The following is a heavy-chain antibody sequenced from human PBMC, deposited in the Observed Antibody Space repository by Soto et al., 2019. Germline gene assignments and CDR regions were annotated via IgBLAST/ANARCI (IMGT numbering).Heavy chain of an antibody. CDR3: ARDGSWNDGGDY. Sequence: QVQLVQSGAEVKKPGASVKVSCKASGYTFTSYYMHWVRQAPGQGLEWMGIINPSGGSTSYAQKFKGRVTMTRDTSTSTVYMELSSLRSEDTAVYYCARDGSWNDGGDYWGQGTLVTVSS. D-gene: IGHD1-1*01. CDR1: GYTFTSYY. CDR2: INPSGGST. V-gene: IGHV1-46*01. J-gene: IGHJ4*02.